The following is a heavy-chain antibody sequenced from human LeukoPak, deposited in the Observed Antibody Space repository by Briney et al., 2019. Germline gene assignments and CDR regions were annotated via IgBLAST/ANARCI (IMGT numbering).Heavy chain of an antibody. CDR1: GYSISSGYY. V-gene: IGHV4-38-2*02. CDR2: IYHSGST. D-gene: IGHD3-16*01. CDR3: ASYTDAFDI. J-gene: IGHJ3*02. Sequence: ETLSLTCTVSGYSISSGYYWGWIRQPPGKGLEWIGSIYHSGSTYYNPSLKSRVTISVDTSKNQFSLKLTSVTAADTAVYYCASYTDAFDIWGQGTMVTVSS.